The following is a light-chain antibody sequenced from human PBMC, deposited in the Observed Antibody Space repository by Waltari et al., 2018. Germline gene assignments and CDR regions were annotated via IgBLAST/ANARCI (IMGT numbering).Light chain of an antibody. CDR2: VNSDDSH. Sequence: QLVLTQSPSASASLGASVKLTCTLSSGHSSNVIAWLQQQPEKGPRYLMKVNSDDSHGKGDEIPDRFSGSSSGAERYLTISSLQSEDEADYYCQTGGHGTWVFGGGTKLTVL. CDR3: QTGGHGTWV. J-gene: IGLJ3*02. V-gene: IGLV4-69*01. CDR1: SGHSSNV.